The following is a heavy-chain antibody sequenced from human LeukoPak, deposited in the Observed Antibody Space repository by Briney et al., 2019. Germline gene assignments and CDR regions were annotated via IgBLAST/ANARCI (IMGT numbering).Heavy chain of an antibody. J-gene: IGHJ4*02. D-gene: IGHD2-15*01. Sequence: ASVKVSCKVSGYTLTELSMHWVRQAPGKGLEWMGGFDPEDGETTYAQKFQGRLTMTEDTSSDIAFMELSSLRSDDTAVYYCATDKETQLALDSWGQGTLVTVPS. V-gene: IGHV1-24*01. CDR1: GYTLTELS. CDR2: FDPEDGET. CDR3: ATDKETQLALDS.